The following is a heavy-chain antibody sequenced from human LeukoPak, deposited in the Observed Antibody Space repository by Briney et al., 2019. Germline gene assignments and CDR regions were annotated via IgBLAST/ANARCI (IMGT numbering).Heavy chain of an antibody. D-gene: IGHD6-13*01. CDR2: IGSSGGSI. Sequence: GGSLRLSCAASGFTFNDYYMSWIRQAPGKGLGWISYIGSSGGSINYADSVKGRFTISRDNAKNSLSLQMNSLRAEDTAVYYCVRGRTSGSSWPFDYWGQGTLVTVSS. V-gene: IGHV3-11*04. J-gene: IGHJ4*02. CDR1: GFTFNDYY. CDR3: VRGRTSGSSWPFDY.